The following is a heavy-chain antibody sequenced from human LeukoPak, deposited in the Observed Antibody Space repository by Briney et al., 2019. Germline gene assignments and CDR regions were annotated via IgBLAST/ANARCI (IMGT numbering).Heavy chain of an antibody. CDR3: VRLDEAFDN. D-gene: IGHD3-16*01. Sequence: PGGSLRLSCAASGFAFSSYAMTWVRQAPGKGLEWVSLISGSGGSTYYADSVKGRFTLSRDNSKNTLYLQMNSLRAEDTAVYYCVRLDEAFDNWGQGTLVTVSS. CDR1: GFAFSSYA. V-gene: IGHV3-23*01. J-gene: IGHJ4*02. CDR2: ISGSGGST.